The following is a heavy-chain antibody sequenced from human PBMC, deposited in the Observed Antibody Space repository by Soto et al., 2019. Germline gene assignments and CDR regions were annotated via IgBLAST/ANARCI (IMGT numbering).Heavy chain of an antibody. Sequence: ASVKVSCKPSGYTLTNYAIHWVRQAAGQGLEWLGWIDPGSGDATYSQKLQGRITLSRDNSASTFYMDLSSLTSEDTSVYFCTRDLNGGNHFDYWGRGTLVTVSS. CDR2: IDPGSGDA. D-gene: IGHD2-8*01. CDR1: GYTLTNYA. J-gene: IGHJ4*02. V-gene: IGHV1-3*01. CDR3: TRDLNGGNHFDY.